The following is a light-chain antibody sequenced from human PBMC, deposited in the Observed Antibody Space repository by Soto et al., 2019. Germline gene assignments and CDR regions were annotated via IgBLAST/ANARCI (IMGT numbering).Light chain of an antibody. CDR3: QQYGNSPPFT. CDR2: GAS. V-gene: IGKV3-20*01. CDR1: QSVSSSY. Sequence: EIVLTQSPGTLSLSPGERATLSCRASQSVSSSYLAWYQQKPGQAPMLLIYGASSRATGRPDRFSGSGSGTDFTLTINRLEPEDFAVYFCQQYGNSPPFTFGQGTKVEIK. J-gene: IGKJ2*01.